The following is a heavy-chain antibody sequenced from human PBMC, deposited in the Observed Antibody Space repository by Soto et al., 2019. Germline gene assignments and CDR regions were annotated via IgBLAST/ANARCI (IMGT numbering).Heavy chain of an antibody. CDR1: GFTFSNSA. J-gene: IGHJ4*02. CDR3: AAELYLGGGCCLFDY. Sequence: ASVKVSCKTSGFTFSNSAVQWVRQARGQGLEWIGWIVVGRGNTNYAQALQGRLTITRDMSTSTAYLELSDLRSEDTAVYYCAAELYLGGGCCLFDYWGQGTLVTVSS. CDR2: IVVGRGNT. V-gene: IGHV1-58*01. D-gene: IGHD2-15*01.